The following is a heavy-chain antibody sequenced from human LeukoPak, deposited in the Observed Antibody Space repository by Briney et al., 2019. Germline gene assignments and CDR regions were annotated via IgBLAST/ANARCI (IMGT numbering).Heavy chain of an antibody. V-gene: IGHV4-31*03. D-gene: IGHD4-17*01. J-gene: IGHJ4*02. CDR3: ARSRAGDYYFDY. CDR2: IYYSGST. Sequence: SETLSLTCTVSGGSISSGGYYWSWIRQHPGKGLEWIGYIYYSGSTYYSPSLKSRVTISVDTSKNQFSLKLSSVTAADTAVYYCARSRAGDYYFDYWGQGTLVTVSS. CDR1: GGSISSGGYY.